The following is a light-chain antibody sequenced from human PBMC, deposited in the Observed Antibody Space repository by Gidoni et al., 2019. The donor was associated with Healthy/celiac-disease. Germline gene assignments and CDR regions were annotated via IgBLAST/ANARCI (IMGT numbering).Light chain of an antibody. Sequence: DIQMTQSPSTLSASGGDRVTITCRASQSISSWLAWYQQKPGKAPKLLIYDASSLESGVPSRFSGSGSGTEFTLTISSLQPDDFATYYCQQYNSYSTFXQXTKLEIK. V-gene: IGKV1-5*01. J-gene: IGKJ2*01. CDR2: DAS. CDR1: QSISSW. CDR3: QQYNSYST.